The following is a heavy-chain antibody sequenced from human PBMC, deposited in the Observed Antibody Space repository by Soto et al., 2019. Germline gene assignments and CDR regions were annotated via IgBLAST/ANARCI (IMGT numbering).Heavy chain of an antibody. Sequence: EVQLLASGGGLVQPGGSLRLSCAASGFTFSSYAMSWVRQAPGKGLEWVSAISGSGGSTYYADSVKGRFTISRDNSKNTLYLQMNSLRAEDTAVYYCAKALGYCSGGSCYRVAFDIWGQGTMVTVSS. J-gene: IGHJ3*02. D-gene: IGHD2-15*01. V-gene: IGHV3-23*01. CDR2: ISGSGGST. CDR1: GFTFSSYA. CDR3: AKALGYCSGGSCYRVAFDI.